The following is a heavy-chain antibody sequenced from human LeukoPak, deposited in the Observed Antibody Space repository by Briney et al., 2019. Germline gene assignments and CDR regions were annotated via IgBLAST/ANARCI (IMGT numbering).Heavy chain of an antibody. V-gene: IGHV3-23*01. CDR1: GFTFSSYA. CDR2: ISGSGGST. CDR3: ARGRYDILTYYYYYGMDV. Sequence: GGSLRLSCAASGFTFSSYAMSWVRQAPGKGLEWVSAISGSGGSTYYADSVKGRFTISRDNSKNTLYLQMNSLRAEDTAVYYCARGRYDILTYYYYYGMDVWGQGTTVTVSS. J-gene: IGHJ6*02. D-gene: IGHD3-9*01.